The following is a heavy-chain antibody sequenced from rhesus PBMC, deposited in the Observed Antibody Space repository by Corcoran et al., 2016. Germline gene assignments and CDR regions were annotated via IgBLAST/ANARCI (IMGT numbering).Heavy chain of an antibody. CDR3: ARDHRPYADWGESRLDY. Sequence: QLQLQESGPGLVKPSETLYLTCAVSGGSISSNYWSWIRQPPGKGLEWIGRISGSGRTTDYNPYLKSRVTIATDTSKNECDLKLSSVTVADTAVYYCARDHRPYADWGESRLDYWGQGVLVTVSS. CDR2: ISGSGRTT. V-gene: IGHV4-173*01. CDR1: GGSISSNY. D-gene: IGHD3-34*01. J-gene: IGHJ4*01.